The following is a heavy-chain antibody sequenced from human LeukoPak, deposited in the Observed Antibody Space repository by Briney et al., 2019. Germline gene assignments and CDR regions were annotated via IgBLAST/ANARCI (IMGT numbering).Heavy chain of an antibody. CDR3: ARMALDTAMVTQNN. J-gene: IGHJ4*02. D-gene: IGHD5-18*01. V-gene: IGHV4-31*03. CDR1: GGSISSGGYY. CDR2: IYYSGST. Sequence: SETLSLTCTVSGGSISSGGYYWSWIRQHPGKGLEWIGYIYYSGSTYYNPSLKSRVTISVDTPKNQFSLKLSSVTAADTAVYYCARMALDTAMVTQNNWGQGTLVTVSS.